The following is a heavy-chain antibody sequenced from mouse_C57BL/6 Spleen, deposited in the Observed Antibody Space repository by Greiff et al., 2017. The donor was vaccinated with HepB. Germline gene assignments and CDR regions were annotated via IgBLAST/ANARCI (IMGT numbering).Heavy chain of an antibody. CDR1: GYTFTSYW. CDR3: AGVSLYYGSSYWYFDV. Sequence: QVQLQQPGAELVKPGASVKMSCKASGYTFTSYWMTWVKQRPGQGLEWIGDIYPGSGSTNYNEKFKGKATMTVDTSSSTAYMQLSSLTSEDSAVYDCAGVSLYYGSSYWYFDVWGKGTTVTVSS. V-gene: IGHV1-55*01. D-gene: IGHD1-1*01. J-gene: IGHJ1*03. CDR2: IYPGSGST.